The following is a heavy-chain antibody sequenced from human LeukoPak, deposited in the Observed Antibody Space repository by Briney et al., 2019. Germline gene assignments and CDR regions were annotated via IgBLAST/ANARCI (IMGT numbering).Heavy chain of an antibody. CDR3: ASHGTSASDY. CDR2: IYDSGSA. J-gene: IGHJ4*02. CDR1: GGSISSSSYY. Sequence: SETLSLTCTVSGGSISSSSYYWGWIRQHPRKGLEWIGYIYDSGSAYYNPSLKSRLTISVDTSKNQFSLKLYSVTAADTAVYYCASHGTSASDYWGQGTLVTVSS. V-gene: IGHV4-31*03. D-gene: IGHD6-13*01.